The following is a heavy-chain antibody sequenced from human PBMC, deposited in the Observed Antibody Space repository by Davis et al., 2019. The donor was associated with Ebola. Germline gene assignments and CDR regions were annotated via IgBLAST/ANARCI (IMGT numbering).Heavy chain of an antibody. Sequence: PGGSLRLSCAASGFTFSSYAMHWVRQAPGKGLEWVAVISYDGSNKYYADSVKGRFTISRDNSKNTLYLQMNSLRAEDTAVYYCIVVVIGYWGQGTLVTVSS. CDR1: GFTFSSYA. D-gene: IGHD3-22*01. CDR2: ISYDGSNK. J-gene: IGHJ4*02. CDR3: IVVVIGY. V-gene: IGHV3-30-3*01.